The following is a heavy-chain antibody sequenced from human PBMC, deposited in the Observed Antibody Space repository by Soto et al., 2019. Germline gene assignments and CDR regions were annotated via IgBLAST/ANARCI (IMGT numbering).Heavy chain of an antibody. V-gene: IGHV3-23*01. Sequence: GESLKISCATSGFTFHDYAMSWVRQAPGKGLEWVSAISGSGGTSYYADSVKGRFTISRDNSKNTVYLQMNSLRAEDTAVYFCANAYCSSTSCRAEYLQHWGQGTLVTVSS. D-gene: IGHD2-2*01. J-gene: IGHJ1*01. CDR3: ANAYCSSTSCRAEYLQH. CDR2: ISGSGGTS. CDR1: GFTFHDYA.